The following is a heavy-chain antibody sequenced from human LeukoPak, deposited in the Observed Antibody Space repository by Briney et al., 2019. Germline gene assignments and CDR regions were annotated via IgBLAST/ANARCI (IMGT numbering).Heavy chain of an antibody. V-gene: IGHV4-30-4*01. CDR1: GASVSNGDYY. Sequence: SETLSLTCTVSGASVSNGDYYWNWIRQPPGKGLEWVGSISFSGSTYYNPSLKSRVTMSIDTSKSQVSLKLSSVTAADTAVYYCARWAATGTHHFDYWGRGTLVTASS. J-gene: IGHJ4*02. CDR3: ARWAATGTHHFDY. CDR2: ISFSGST. D-gene: IGHD6-13*01.